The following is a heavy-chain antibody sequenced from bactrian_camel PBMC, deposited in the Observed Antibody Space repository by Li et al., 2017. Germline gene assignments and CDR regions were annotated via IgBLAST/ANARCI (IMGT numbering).Heavy chain of an antibody. D-gene: IGHD3*01. J-gene: IGHJ4*01. CDR1: GAKYQSYC. CDR2: FASIGRDSST. Sequence: HVQLVESGGGSVQAGESLTLSCAVSGAKYQSYCMGWFRQAPGKEREGVAVFASIGRDSSTLYADSVKGRFTASKDHAKNTLYLQMNSLKEEDTAMYYCAADAPWVNECVVRRTPELGVRGQGTQVTV. V-gene: IGHV3S1*01.